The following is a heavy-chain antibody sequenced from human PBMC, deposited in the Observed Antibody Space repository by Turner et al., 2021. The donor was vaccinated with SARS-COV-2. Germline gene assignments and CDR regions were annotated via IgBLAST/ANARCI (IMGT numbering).Heavy chain of an antibody. D-gene: IGHD2-21*02. CDR3: ARDGGDPPRYFQH. CDR2: IYYSGGT. Sequence: QLQLQESGPGLVKPSETLSLTCTVPGGPISSSTYYWGWIRQPPGKGLEWIGSIYYSGGTYYNPSLKSRVTISVDTSKNQFSLKLSSVTAADTAVYYCARDGGDPPRYFQHWGQGTLVTVSS. J-gene: IGHJ1*01. CDR1: GGPISSSTYY. V-gene: IGHV4-39*02.